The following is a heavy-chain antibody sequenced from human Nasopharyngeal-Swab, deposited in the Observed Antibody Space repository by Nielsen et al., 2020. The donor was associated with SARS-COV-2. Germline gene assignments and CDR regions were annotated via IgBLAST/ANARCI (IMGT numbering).Heavy chain of an antibody. D-gene: IGHD3-22*01. CDR1: GGSISSSSYY. CDR3: ARVDGSGYYYVWYYGMDV. Sequence: SETLSLTCTVSGGSISSSSYYWGWIRQPPGKGLEWIGSIYYSGSTYYNPSLKSRVTISVDTSKNQFSLKLSSVTAADTAVYYCARVDGSGYYYVWYYGMDVWGQGTTVTVSS. V-gene: IGHV4-39*07. J-gene: IGHJ6*02. CDR2: IYYSGST.